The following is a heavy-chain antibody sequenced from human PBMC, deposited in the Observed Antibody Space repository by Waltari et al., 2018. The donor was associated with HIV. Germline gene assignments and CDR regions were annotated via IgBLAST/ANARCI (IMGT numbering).Heavy chain of an antibody. V-gene: IGHV4-34*01. Sequence: QVQLQQWGAGLLKPSETLSLTCAVYGGSFSGYYWSWIRQPPGKGLEWIGEINHSGSTNYNPSLKSRVTISVDTSKNQFSLKLSSVTAADTAVYYCARSLLRYFDWLGPYFDYWGQGTLVTVSS. J-gene: IGHJ4*02. D-gene: IGHD3-9*01. CDR1: GGSFSGYY. CDR2: INHSGST. CDR3: ARSLLRYFDWLGPYFDY.